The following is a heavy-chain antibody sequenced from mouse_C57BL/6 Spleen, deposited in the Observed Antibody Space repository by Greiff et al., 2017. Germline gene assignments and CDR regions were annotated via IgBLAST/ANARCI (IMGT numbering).Heavy chain of an antibody. CDR1: GFTFSDYY. J-gene: IGHJ2*01. CDR2: ISNGGGST. CDR3: ARSYDGAFDY. V-gene: IGHV5-12*01. D-gene: IGHD2-3*01. Sequence: EVQVVESGGGLVQPGGSLKLSCAASGFTFSDYYMYWVRQTPEKRLEWVAYISNGGGSTYYPDTVKGRFTISRDNAKNTLYLQMSRLKSEDTAMYYCARSYDGAFDYWGQGTTLTVSS.